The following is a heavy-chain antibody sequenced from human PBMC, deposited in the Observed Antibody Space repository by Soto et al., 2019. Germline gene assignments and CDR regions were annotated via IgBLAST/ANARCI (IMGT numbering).Heavy chain of an antibody. V-gene: IGHV1-69*12. J-gene: IGHJ4*02. Sequence: QVQLVQSGAEVKKPGSSVKVSCKASGGTFSSYAISWVRQAPGQGLEWMGGIIPIFGTANYAQKFQGRVTITADESTSTAYMELSSLRSEDTAVYYCARSRRYYYDSSGYPDDYWGQGTLVTVSS. CDR2: IIPIFGTA. CDR3: ARSRRYYYDSSGYPDDY. D-gene: IGHD3-22*01. CDR1: GGTFSSYA.